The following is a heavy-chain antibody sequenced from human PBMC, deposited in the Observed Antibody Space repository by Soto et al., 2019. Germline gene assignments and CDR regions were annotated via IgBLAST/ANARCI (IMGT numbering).Heavy chain of an antibody. D-gene: IGHD1-26*01. J-gene: IGHJ6*02. CDR1: GDTFSSYA. Sequence: SVKVSCKASGDTFSSYAINWVRLAPGQGLDWMGGIIPIFGTAIYAQKFQGRVTITADKSTSTAYMELSSLRSEDTAVYYCARAPFGSGNYYYYGMDVWGQGTTVTVSS. V-gene: IGHV1-69*06. CDR3: ARAPFGSGNYYYYGMDV. CDR2: IIPIFGTA.